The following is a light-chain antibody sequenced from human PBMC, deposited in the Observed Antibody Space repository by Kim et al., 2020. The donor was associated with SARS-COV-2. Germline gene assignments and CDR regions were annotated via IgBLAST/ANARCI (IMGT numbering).Light chain of an antibody. Sequence: QSALTQPPSASGSPGQSVTISCTGTSSDVGGYNYVSWYQQHPGKAPQLIIYDVSKRPAEVSSRFSGSTSDNTASLTISGLQAEDEAYYFCNSYTTTSAWLFGGGTQLTVL. CDR2: DVS. J-gene: IGLJ3*02. CDR3: NSYTTTSAWL. V-gene: IGLV2-14*01. CDR1: SSDVGGYNY.